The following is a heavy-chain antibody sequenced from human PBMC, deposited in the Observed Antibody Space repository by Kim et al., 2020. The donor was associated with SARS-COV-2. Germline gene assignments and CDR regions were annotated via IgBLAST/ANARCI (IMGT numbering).Heavy chain of an antibody. Sequence: GGSLRLSCAASGFTFSSYWMSWVRQAPGKGLEWVANIKQDGSEKYYVDSVKGRFTISRDNAKNSLYLQMNSLRAEDTAVYCCARDLFPYYYGSGSYPYPGYWGQGTLVTVSS. CDR3: ARDLFPYYYGSGSYPYPGY. D-gene: IGHD3-10*01. CDR2: IKQDGSEK. J-gene: IGHJ4*02. CDR1: GFTFSSYW. V-gene: IGHV3-7*03.